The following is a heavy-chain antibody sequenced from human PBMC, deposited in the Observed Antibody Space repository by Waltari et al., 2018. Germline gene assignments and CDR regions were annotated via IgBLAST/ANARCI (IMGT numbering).Heavy chain of an antibody. J-gene: IGHJ3*01. CDR1: GFTFSNYA. CDR3: ARDYVGVTGTTFRVFDV. V-gene: IGHV3-30-3*01. Sequence: QVQLVESGGGVVQPGRSLRLSCAASGFTFSNYAMHWVRQAPGKGREWVAIKSYDGSNKYYADALKGRFTISRDKSKNTLYLQMNSLRAEDTAVYYCARDYVGVTGTTFRVFDVWGQGTLVTVSS. CDR2: KSYDGSNK. D-gene: IGHD1-20*01.